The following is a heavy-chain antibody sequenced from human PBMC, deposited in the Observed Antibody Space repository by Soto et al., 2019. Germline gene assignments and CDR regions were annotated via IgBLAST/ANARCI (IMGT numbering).Heavy chain of an antibody. Sequence: GESLKISCEGSGYTFTNYWIGWVRQLPGKGLEWMGIIYPGDSDTRYSPSFQGQVTFSADKSTTSAYLQWSSLKASDTAIYFCARRARGNWAFDYWGQGTLVTVSS. CDR2: IYPGDSDT. CDR3: ARRARGNWAFDY. J-gene: IGHJ4*02. CDR1: GYTFTNYW. V-gene: IGHV5-51*01. D-gene: IGHD3-16*01.